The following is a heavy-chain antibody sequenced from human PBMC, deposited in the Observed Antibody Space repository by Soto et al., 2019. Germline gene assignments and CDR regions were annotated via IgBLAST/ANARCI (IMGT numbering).Heavy chain of an antibody. CDR2: ISGSGVST. D-gene: IGHD3-22*01. CDR1: EFTFSSYV. J-gene: IGHJ4*02. V-gene: IGHV3-23*01. CDR3: AKDKMYYYDSSGYYTD. Sequence: EVQLLESGGDLVQPGGSLRLSCAASEFTFSSYVMSWVRQAPGKGLEWVSGISGSGVSTYYADSVKGRFTISRDNSKNTLYLDMNSLRAEDTAVYYCAKDKMYYYDSSGYYTDWGQGTLFTVSS.